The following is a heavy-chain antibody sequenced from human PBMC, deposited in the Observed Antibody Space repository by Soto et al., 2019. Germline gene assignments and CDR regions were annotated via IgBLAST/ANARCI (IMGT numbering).Heavy chain of an antibody. V-gene: IGHV4-4*07. J-gene: IGHJ4*02. Sequence: SETLSLTCTVSGRSMSGYYWSWIRQPAGERLEWIGRIYTSGTTDFNPSLKGRVTMSVDTSKNQFSLKSTSVTAADTALYYCAREDYYDTGYYVVWGPGTQVTVSS. CDR1: GRSMSGYY. CDR2: IYTSGTT. CDR3: AREDYYDTGYYVV. D-gene: IGHD3-9*01.